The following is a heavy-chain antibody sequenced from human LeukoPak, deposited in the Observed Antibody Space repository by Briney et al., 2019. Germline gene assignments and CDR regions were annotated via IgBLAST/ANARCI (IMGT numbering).Heavy chain of an antibody. D-gene: IGHD6-19*01. V-gene: IGHV4-59*01. CDR3: ARGNSSGWSHFDY. CDR2: IYYSGST. CDR1: GGSISSYY. J-gene: IGHJ4*02. Sequence: PSETLSLTCAVSGGSISSYYWSWIRQPPGKGLEWIGYIYYSGSTNYNPSLKSRVTISVDTSKNQFSLKLSSVTAADTAVYYCARGNSSGWSHFDYWGQGTLVTVSS.